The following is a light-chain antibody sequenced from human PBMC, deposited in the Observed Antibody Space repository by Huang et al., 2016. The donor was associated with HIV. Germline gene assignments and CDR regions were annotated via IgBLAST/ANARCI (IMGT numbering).Light chain of an antibody. J-gene: IGKJ3*01. CDR1: QGISTY. V-gene: IGKV1-16*01. CDR2: AAS. CDR3: QQYHKYPLT. Sequence: DLQMTQSPFSLSASVGDRVTITCRASQGISTYLAWYQQKPGKAPKSLIYAASSLLSGGPSRFSGSGSGTHFTLTISSLQPEDFATYYCQQYHKYPLTFGPGTKVDLK.